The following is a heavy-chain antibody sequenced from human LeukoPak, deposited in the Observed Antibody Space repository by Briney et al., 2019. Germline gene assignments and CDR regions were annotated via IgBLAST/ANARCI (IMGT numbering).Heavy chain of an antibody. Sequence: GGSLRLSCAASGFTFSNYAMRWVRQAPGKGLEWVSGISGSGDSTYYADSVKGRFTISRDNSKNTLYLQMNSLRAEDTAVYYCARSGVVDSSGYGGAYWGQGTLVTVSS. CDR2: ISGSGDST. D-gene: IGHD3-22*01. V-gene: IGHV3-23*01. CDR3: ARSGVVDSSGYGGAY. J-gene: IGHJ4*02. CDR1: GFTFSNYA.